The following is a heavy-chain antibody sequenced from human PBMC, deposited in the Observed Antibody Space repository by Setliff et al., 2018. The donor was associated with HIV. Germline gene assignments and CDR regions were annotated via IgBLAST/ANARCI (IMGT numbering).Heavy chain of an antibody. J-gene: IGHJ5*02. CDR2: IYHSGST. CDR1: GGSISSGYY. CDR3: ARLLNYYGNWFDP. V-gene: IGHV4-38-2*02. D-gene: IGHD3-10*01. Sequence: SETLSLTCTVSGGSISSGYYWGWIRQPPGKGLEWIGSIYHSGSTYYNPSLKSRVTISVDTSKNQFSLKLSSVTAADTAVYYCARLLNYYGNWFDPWGQGTLVTVS.